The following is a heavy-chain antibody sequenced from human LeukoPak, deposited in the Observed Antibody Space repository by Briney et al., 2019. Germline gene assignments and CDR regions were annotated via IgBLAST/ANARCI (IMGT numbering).Heavy chain of an antibody. CDR3: ARVGWGDDYWSGPGINWVDP. CDR2: IYDGRNT. D-gene: IGHD3-3*01. Sequence: PSETLSLTCTLSGGSITIHYWSWIRQPPRKGREWIGYIYDGRNTNYNPSLRSRVTISADTSKNQFSLQLTSVTAADTAVYYCARVGWGDDYWSGPGINWVDPWGQGTLITVSS. J-gene: IGHJ5*02. CDR1: GGSITIHY. V-gene: IGHV4-59*11.